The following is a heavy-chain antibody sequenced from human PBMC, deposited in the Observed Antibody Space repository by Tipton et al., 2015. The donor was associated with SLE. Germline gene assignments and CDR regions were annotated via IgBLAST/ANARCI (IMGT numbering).Heavy chain of an antibody. CDR3: ARAPGLDRDYYYYYYMDV. CDR1: GGSISSSAYY. J-gene: IGHJ6*03. V-gene: IGHV4-39*07. D-gene: IGHD3/OR15-3a*01. Sequence: TLSLTCSVSGGSISSSAYYWDWLRQSPGKGLEWIGNVYYSGKTYLNPSLQSRVSISIDTSKNQFSLKMTSVSAADTAVYYCARAPGLDRDYYYYYYMDVWGKGTTVTVSS. CDR2: VYYSGKT.